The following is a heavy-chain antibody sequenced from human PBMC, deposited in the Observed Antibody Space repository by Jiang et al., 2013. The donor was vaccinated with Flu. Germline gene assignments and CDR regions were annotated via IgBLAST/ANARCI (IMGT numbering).Heavy chain of an antibody. CDR1: Y. D-gene: IGHD6-13*01. CDR3: ARLVSSSWFSHYFDY. V-gene: IGHV4-39*01. Sequence: YWAWSPPAPREGAWSGLGVSIIWEAPTTTRPSKSRVTISVDTSKNQFSLKLSSVTAADTAVYYCARLVSSSWFSHYFDYWGQGTLVTVSS. J-gene: IGHJ4*02. CDR2: SIIWEAP.